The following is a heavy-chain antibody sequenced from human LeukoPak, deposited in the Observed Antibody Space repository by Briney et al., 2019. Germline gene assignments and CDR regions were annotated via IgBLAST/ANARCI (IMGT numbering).Heavy chain of an antibody. J-gene: IGHJ5*02. CDR1: GFTFSSYA. V-gene: IGHV3-23*01. Sequence: GGSLRLSCAVSGFTFSSYAMSWVRQAPGKGLEWVSAISGSGGSTYYADSVKGRFTISRDNSKNTLYLQMNSLRAEDTAVYYCAKVGEQQLIGLDWFDPWGQGTLVTVSS. CDR3: AKVGEQQLIGLDWFDP. D-gene: IGHD6-13*01. CDR2: ISGSGGST.